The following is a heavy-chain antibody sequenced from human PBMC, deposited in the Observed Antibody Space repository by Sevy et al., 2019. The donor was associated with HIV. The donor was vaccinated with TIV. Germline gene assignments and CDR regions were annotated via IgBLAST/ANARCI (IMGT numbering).Heavy chain of an antibody. J-gene: IGHJ3*02. D-gene: IGHD3-10*01. CDR2: ISGSGGST. V-gene: IGHV3-23*01. CDR3: AKGVFGWFHASFKSAFDI. CDR1: GFTFSSYA. Sequence: GGSLRLSCAASGFTFSSYAMSWVRQAPGKGLEWVSAISGSGGSTYYADSVKGRFTISRDNSKNRLYLQRNSLRAEDTAVYYGAKGVFGWFHASFKSAFDIWDQGTMVTVSS.